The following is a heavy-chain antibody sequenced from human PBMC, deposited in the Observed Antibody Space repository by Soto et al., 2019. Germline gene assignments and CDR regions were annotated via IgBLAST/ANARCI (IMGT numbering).Heavy chain of an antibody. V-gene: IGHV1-46*01. CDR2: VNPSGGHT. Sequence: QVQLMQSGAEVKKPGASVKVSCKASGNTFTNYYIHWVRQAPGQGLEWMGTVNPSGGHTTDAQKFLGRVTMTGETATSTLDMELTSLRSEDTAVYYCARGGHVVVVTAAFDYWGPGTLVTVSS. J-gene: IGHJ4*02. CDR3: ARGGHVVVVTAAFDY. CDR1: GNTFTNYY. D-gene: IGHD2-21*02.